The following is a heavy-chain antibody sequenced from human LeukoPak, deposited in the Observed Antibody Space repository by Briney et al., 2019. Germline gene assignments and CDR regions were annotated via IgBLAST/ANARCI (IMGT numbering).Heavy chain of an antibody. CDR3: ARVGYCSSTSCQLKDLGSAFDI. CDR1: GFTVSSNY. J-gene: IGHJ3*02. Sequence: GGSLRLSCAASGFTVSSNYMSWVRQAPGKGLEWVSVIYSGGSTYYADSVKGRFTISRDNSKNALYLQMNSLRAEDTAVYYCARVGYCSSTSCQLKDLGSAFDIWGQGTMATVSS. CDR2: IYSGGST. D-gene: IGHD2-2*01. V-gene: IGHV3-66*01.